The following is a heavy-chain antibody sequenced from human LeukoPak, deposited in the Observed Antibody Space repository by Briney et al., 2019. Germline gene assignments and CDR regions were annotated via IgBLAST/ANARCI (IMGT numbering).Heavy chain of an antibody. Sequence: GGSLRLSCAASGFTVDSNYLSWVRQAPGKGLEWVSTIYTGGNTYYAASVKGRFTISRDNSKNTLYLQMSSLRAEDTAVYYCVKGKRVAAAGGFDYWGQGTLVTVSS. CDR1: GFTVDSNY. CDR2: IYTGGNT. V-gene: IGHV3-53*05. D-gene: IGHD6-13*01. CDR3: VKGKRVAAAGGFDY. J-gene: IGHJ4*02.